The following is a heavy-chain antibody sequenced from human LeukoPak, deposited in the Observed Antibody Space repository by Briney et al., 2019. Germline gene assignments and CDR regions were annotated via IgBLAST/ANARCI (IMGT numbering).Heavy chain of an antibody. CDR1: GFTFGSYG. Sequence: GGSLRLSCAASGFTFGSYGMHWVRQAPGKGLEWVAFIRYDGSNKYYADSVKGRFTISRDNSKNTLYLQMNSLRAEDTAVYYCANFEMTTVTKEDYWGQGTLVTVSS. CDR3: ANFEMTTVTKEDY. V-gene: IGHV3-30*02. CDR2: IRYDGSNK. J-gene: IGHJ4*02. D-gene: IGHD4-17*01.